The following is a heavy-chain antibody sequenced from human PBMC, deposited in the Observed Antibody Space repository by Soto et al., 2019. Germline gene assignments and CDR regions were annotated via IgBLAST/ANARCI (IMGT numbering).Heavy chain of an antibody. CDR3: ARAYDRPINWFDP. CDR1: GYTFTGYY. Sequence: ASVKVSCKASGYTFTGYYMHWVRQAPGQGLEWMGWINPNSGGTNYAQKFQGWVTMTRDTSISTAYMELSRLRSDDTAVYYCARAYDRPINWFDPCGQGTLVTVSS. V-gene: IGHV1-2*04. CDR2: INPNSGGT. D-gene: IGHD5-12*01. J-gene: IGHJ5*02.